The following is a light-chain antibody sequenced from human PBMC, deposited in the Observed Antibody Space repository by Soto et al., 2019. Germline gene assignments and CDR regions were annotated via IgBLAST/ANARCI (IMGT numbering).Light chain of an antibody. CDR2: NNN. J-gene: IGLJ3*02. CDR3: AAWDDSLNGWV. V-gene: IGLV1-44*01. CDR1: TSNIGSNT. Sequence: QSVLTQPPSASGTPGQRVTISCSGSTSNIGSNTVNWYQQFPETTPKLLIYNNNQQSSGVPDRFSGSKYGTLASLAISGLQSDDEADYYCAAWDDSLNGWVFGGGTQLTVL.